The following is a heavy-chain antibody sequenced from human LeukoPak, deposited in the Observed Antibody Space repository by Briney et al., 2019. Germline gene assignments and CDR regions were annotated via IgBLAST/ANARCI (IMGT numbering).Heavy chain of an antibody. CDR2: VYTSAST. Sequence: SAETQSLTCSVSGGPLSGYYWICLRQPAEEGLEGIGRVYTSASTHYNPSLKTRLTMSVDTSKNQFSLKLSSVTAADTAVYYCARLITGTTPAFDIWGQGAMVTVSS. J-gene: IGHJ3*02. V-gene: IGHV4-4*07. CDR3: ARLITGTTPAFDI. CDR1: GGPLSGYY. D-gene: IGHD1-7*01.